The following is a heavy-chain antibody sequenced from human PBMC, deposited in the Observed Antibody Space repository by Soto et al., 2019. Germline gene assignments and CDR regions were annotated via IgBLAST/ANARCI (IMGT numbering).Heavy chain of an antibody. CDR1: GDSVSSNSAA. Sequence: SQTLSLTCAISGDSVSSNSAAWNWIRQSPSRGLEWLGRTYYRSKWYNEYAVSVKSRITINPDTSKNQFSLHLNSVTPEDTAVYYCARASQYCSDGSCYSIFFDYWGRGTLVTVSS. CDR3: ARASQYCSDGSCYSIFFDY. J-gene: IGHJ4*02. V-gene: IGHV6-1*01. D-gene: IGHD2-15*01. CDR2: TYYRSKWYN.